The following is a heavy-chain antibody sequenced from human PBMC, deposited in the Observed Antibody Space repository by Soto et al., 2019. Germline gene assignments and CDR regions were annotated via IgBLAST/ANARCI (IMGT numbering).Heavy chain of an antibody. CDR2: IYESGYT. CDR3: VRALRHTAMVYNWLET. J-gene: IGHJ5*02. CDR1: VSSVSSGSYY. D-gene: IGHD5-18*01. V-gene: IGHV4-31*01. Sequence: SXSLTCTFSVSSVSSGSYYLCWVRQRPGSGLEWIGYIYESGYTYYNTSLKSLLTISPDRSNNQFSLGLTSVTAADTAVDYCVRALRHTAMVYNWLETWGQGTLVKVYS.